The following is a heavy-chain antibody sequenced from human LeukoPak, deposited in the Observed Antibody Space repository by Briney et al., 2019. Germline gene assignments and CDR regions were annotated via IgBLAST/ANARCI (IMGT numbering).Heavy chain of an antibody. CDR2: INPNSGGT. D-gene: IGHD2-21*02. CDR1: GYTFTGYY. V-gene: IGHV1-2*06. J-gene: IGHJ4*02. Sequence: ASVKVSCKASGYTFTGYYMHWVRQAPGQGLEWVGRINPNSGGTNYAQKFQGRVTMTRDTSISTAYMELSRLRSDDTAVYYCARHCGGDCYFDYWGQGTLVTVSS. CDR3: ARHCGGDCYFDY.